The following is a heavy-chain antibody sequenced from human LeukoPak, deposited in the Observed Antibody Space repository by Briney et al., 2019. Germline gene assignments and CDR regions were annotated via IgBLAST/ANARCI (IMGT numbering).Heavy chain of an antibody. V-gene: IGHV4-30-2*01. D-gene: IGHD1-26*01. CDR1: GGSISSADYS. J-gene: IGHJ4*02. Sequence: SETLSLTCAVSGGSISSADYSWNWIRQPPGKGLEWIGYIFHTGNTFYNPSLKSRVTISVDRSKNQFSLRLTSVTAADTAVYYCARSSLESSGSSRGPYDYWGQGTLVTVSS. CDR3: ARSSLESSGSSRGPYDY. CDR2: IFHTGNT.